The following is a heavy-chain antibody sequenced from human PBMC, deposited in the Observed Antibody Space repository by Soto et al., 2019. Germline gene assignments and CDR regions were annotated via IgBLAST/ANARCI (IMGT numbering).Heavy chain of an antibody. Sequence: QVQLVESGGGVVQPGRSLRLSCAGSGFPFTSYGMHWVREGPDKGLEWVAVISYDGSDKYYADSVKSRFTISRDNSKNMLYLQMNSLRPEDTALYYCVGGQYYFDYRGQGTLVIFSS. V-gene: IGHV3-30*03. CDR2: ISYDGSDK. CDR3: VGGQYYFDY. CDR1: GFPFTSYG. D-gene: IGHD3-10*01. J-gene: IGHJ4*02.